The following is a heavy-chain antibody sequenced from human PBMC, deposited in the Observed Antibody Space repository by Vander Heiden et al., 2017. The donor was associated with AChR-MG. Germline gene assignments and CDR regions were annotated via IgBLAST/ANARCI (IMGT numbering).Heavy chain of an antibody. CDR1: GFTFSSYS. Sequence: EVQLVESGGGLVKPGGSLRLSCAASGFTFSSYSMNWVRQAPGKGLGWVSSISSSSNYIYYPDARKGRFTHSRDNAKNSLYLQMDSLRAEDKAVYYCAREVRAFWTHMGVWGKGTTVTVSS. CDR2: ISSSSNYI. D-gene: IGHD3-3*01. V-gene: IGHV3-21*01. J-gene: IGHJ6*03. CDR3: AREVRAFWTHMGV.